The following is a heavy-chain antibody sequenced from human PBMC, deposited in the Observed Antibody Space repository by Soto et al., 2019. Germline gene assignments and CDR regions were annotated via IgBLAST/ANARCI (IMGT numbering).Heavy chain of an antibody. CDR1: GFTFTSSA. CDR3: AADLLYSSSWWGSYYYGMDV. CDR2: IVVGSGNT. D-gene: IGHD6-13*01. J-gene: IGHJ6*02. V-gene: IGHV1-58*01. Sequence: GASVKVSCKASGFTFTSSAVQWVRQARGQRLEWIGWIVVGSGNTNYAQKFQERVTITRDMSTSTAYMELSSLRSEDTAVYYCAADLLYSSSWWGSYYYGMDVWGQGTTVTVSS.